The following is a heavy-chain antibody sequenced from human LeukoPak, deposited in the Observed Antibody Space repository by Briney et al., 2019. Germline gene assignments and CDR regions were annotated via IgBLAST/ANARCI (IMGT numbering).Heavy chain of an antibody. CDR3: ARQLGSGYYGSGLYFDY. V-gene: IGHV5-51*01. Sequence: GESLKISCKGSGYSFTSYWIGWVRQMPGKGLEWMGIIYPGDSDTRYSPSFQGQVTISADKSISTAYLQWSSLKASDTAMYSCARQLGSGYYGSGLYFDYWGQGTLVTVSS. D-gene: IGHD3-10*01. CDR1: GYSFTSYW. CDR2: IYPGDSDT. J-gene: IGHJ4*02.